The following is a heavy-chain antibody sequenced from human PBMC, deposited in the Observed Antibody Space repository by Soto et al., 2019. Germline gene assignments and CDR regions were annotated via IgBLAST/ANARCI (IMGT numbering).Heavy chain of an antibody. V-gene: IGHV3-23*01. CDR1: GFTFSSHA. CDR2: ISAGSEGA. J-gene: IGHJ4*02. Sequence: EVQLLESGGGLVQPGGALRLSCAASGFTFSSHAMSWVRQAPGKGLEWISSISAGSEGAYYADSVKGRFTISRDNSNNTLYLQMNSLRAEDTAVYYCARDLWWYLNSGQGTLVTVSS. CDR3: ARDLWWYLN. D-gene: IGHD2-15*01.